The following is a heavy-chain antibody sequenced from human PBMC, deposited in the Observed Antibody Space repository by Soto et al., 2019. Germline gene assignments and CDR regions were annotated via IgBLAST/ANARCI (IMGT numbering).Heavy chain of an antibody. J-gene: IGHJ4*02. Sequence: QVQLVESGGGVVQPGRSLRLSCAASGFTFSSYGMHWVRQAPGKGLEWVAVISYDGSNKYYADSVKGRFTISRDNSKNTLYLQMNSLRAEDTAVYYCAKGSLLWFGELPDWGQGTLVTVSS. D-gene: IGHD3-10*01. V-gene: IGHV3-30*18. CDR3: AKGSLLWFGELPD. CDR2: ISYDGSNK. CDR1: GFTFSSYG.